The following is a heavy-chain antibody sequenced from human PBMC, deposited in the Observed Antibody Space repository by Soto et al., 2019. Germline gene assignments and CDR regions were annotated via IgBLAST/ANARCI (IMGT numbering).Heavy chain of an antibody. CDR2: IRSKAYGGTT. Sequence: GGSLILSCAASGFTFSSYAMSWVRQAPGKGLEWVGFIRSKAYGGTTEYAASVKGRFTISRDDSKSIAYLQMNSLKTEDTAVYYCTRDGVVVVTAIIYWGQGTLVTVSS. CDR1: GFTFSSYA. J-gene: IGHJ4*02. CDR3: TRDGVVVVTAIIY. V-gene: IGHV3-49*04. D-gene: IGHD2-21*02.